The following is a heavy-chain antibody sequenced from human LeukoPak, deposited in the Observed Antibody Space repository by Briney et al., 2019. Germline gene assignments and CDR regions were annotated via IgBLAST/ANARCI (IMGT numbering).Heavy chain of an antibody. CDR2: IIPIFGPA. D-gene: IGHD3-9*01. CDR3: ARDRSYDILTGYDNWFDP. Sequence: SVKVSCKASGDTFSTYGITWVRQAPGQGLEWMGVIIPIFGPANYAQKFQGRVTITADESTSTAYMELGSLRSEDTAVYYCARDRSYDILTGYDNWFDPWGQGPPVTVSS. J-gene: IGHJ5*02. V-gene: IGHV1-69*13. CDR1: GDTFSTYG.